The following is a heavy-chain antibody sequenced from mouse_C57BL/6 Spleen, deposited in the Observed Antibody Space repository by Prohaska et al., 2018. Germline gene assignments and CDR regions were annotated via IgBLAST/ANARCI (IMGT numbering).Heavy chain of an antibody. D-gene: IGHD1-1*01. CDR3: ARGSTTVVATPYWYFDV. J-gene: IGHJ1*03. V-gene: IGHV1-18*01. CDR2: INPNNGGT. Sequence: QSHGQSLEWIGDINPNNGGTIYNQKFKGKATLTVDKSSSTAYMELRSLTSEDTAVYYCARGSTTVVATPYWYFDVWGTGTTVTVSS.